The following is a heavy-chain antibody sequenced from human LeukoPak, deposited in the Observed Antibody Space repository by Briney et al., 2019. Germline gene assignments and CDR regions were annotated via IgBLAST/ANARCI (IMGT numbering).Heavy chain of an antibody. J-gene: IGHJ4*02. Sequence: SETLSLTCTVSGASISSYYWDWIRQPPGKGLEWIGYISYSGSTSSNPSLKSRVTISVDTSKNQFSLSLTSVTAADTAVYYWARHQYDSGIDHTNWGQGTLVTVSS. D-gene: IGHD3-10*01. CDR1: GASISSYY. CDR3: ARHQYDSGIDHTN. V-gene: IGHV4-59*12. CDR2: ISYSGST.